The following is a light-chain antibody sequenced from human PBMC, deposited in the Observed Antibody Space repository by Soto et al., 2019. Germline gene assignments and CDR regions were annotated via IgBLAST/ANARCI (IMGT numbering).Light chain of an antibody. CDR1: QGISSY. V-gene: IGKV1-8*01. J-gene: IGKJ4*01. Sequence: IQMTQSPSSVSASVGDRVTITCRASQGISSYLAWYQQKPGKDPKLLIYAASTLQSGVPSRFSGSGSGTDFTLTISCLQSEEFATYDCQQYYSYPRTFGGGTKVDIK. CDR3: QQYYSYPRT. CDR2: AAS.